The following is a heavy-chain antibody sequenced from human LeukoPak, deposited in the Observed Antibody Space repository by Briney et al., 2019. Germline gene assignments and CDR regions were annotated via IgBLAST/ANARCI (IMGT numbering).Heavy chain of an antibody. Sequence: GGSLRLSCAASGFTFNSASMGWVRLAPGKGLQWVSVLSGASGRAYYADSVKGRFTISRDNSKNTVFLQMNSLRVEGTAVYYCAKEIASCGGDCYSLLDYWGQGSLVTVSS. D-gene: IGHD2-21*02. J-gene: IGHJ4*02. CDR1: GFTFNSAS. V-gene: IGHV3-23*01. CDR3: AKEIASCGGDCYSLLDY. CDR2: LSGASGRA.